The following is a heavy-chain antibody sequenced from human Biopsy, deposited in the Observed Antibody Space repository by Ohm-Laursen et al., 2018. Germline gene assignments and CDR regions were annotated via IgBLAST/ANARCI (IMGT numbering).Heavy chain of an antibody. CDR1: GFTFTSYT. V-gene: IGHV3-21*01. Sequence: SLRLSCAATGFTFTSYTLTWVRQAPGRGLEWVSSISSTSDYIYYADSVEGRFTISRDSAKNSLYLQMNSVRAEDTAVYYCARDYDFWSGYYDYQQSGMDVWGQGTTVTVSS. CDR3: ARDYDFWSGYYDYQQSGMDV. J-gene: IGHJ6*02. D-gene: IGHD3/OR15-3a*01. CDR2: ISSTSDYI.